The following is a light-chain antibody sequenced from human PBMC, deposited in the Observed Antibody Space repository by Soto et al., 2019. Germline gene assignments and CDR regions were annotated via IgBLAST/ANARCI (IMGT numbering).Light chain of an antibody. J-gene: IGLJ1*01. V-gene: IGLV3-21*02. CDR2: DDT. Sequence: SYELTQPPSVSVAPGQTASIACGGDNIGSKSVHWYQQKPGQAPVLVVFDDTDRPSGIPERFSGSNSGNTATLTISRVEVGDEADYYCQVWDNGSDHYVFGVGTKVTAL. CDR3: QVWDNGSDHYV. CDR1: NIGSKS.